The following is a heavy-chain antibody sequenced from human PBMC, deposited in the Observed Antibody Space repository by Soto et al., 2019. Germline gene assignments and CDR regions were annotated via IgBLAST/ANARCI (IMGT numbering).Heavy chain of an antibody. V-gene: IGHV4-30-4*01. J-gene: IGHJ4*02. CDR1: GGSISSGDYY. D-gene: IGHD5-12*01. CDR3: ARVMPGLRFFDY. CDR2: IYYSGST. Sequence: SEPLSLPCTVSGGSISSGDYYWSWIRQPPGKGLEWIGYIYYSGSTYYNPSLKSRVTISVDTSKNQFSLKLSSVTAADTAVYYCARVMPGLRFFDYWGQGTLVTGS.